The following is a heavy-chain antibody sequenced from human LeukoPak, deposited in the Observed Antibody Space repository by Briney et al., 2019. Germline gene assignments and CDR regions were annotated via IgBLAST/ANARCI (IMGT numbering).Heavy chain of an antibody. CDR1: GYSFTSYW. J-gene: IGHJ3*02. D-gene: IGHD1-26*01. CDR2: IYPGDSDT. Sequence: GESLKISCKGSGYSFTSYWIGWVRQMPGKGLEWMGIIYPGDSDTRYSPSFQGQVTISADKSISTAYLQWSSLKASDTAMYYCARLVPQPGGNYSAFDIWGQGTMVTVSS. CDR3: ARLVPQPGGNYSAFDI. V-gene: IGHV5-51*01.